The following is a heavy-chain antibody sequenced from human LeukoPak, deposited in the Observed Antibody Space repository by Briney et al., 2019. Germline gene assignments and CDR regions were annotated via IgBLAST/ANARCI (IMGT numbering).Heavy chain of an antibody. Sequence: GGSLRLSCAASGFTFSSYSMNWVRQAPGKGLEWASYISSSSSTIYYADSLKGRFTISRDNAKNSLYLQMNSLRAEDTAVYYCARDSFAGYDSSGYSSYDYWGQGTLVTVSS. CDR1: GFTFSSYS. V-gene: IGHV3-48*04. J-gene: IGHJ4*02. D-gene: IGHD3-22*01. CDR3: ARDSFAGYDSSGYSSYDY. CDR2: ISSSSSTI.